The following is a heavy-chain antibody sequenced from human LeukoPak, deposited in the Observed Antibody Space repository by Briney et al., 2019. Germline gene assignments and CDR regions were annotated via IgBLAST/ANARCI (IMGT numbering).Heavy chain of an antibody. D-gene: IGHD4-17*01. J-gene: IGHJ4*02. V-gene: IGHV3-21*04. CDR2: ISSSSSYI. CDR3: AKGGRGDYGNFDY. Sequence: SGGSLRLSCAASGFTFSSYSMNWVRQAPGKGLEWVSSISSSSSYIYYADSVKGRFTISRDNAKNSLYLQMNSLRAEDTALYYCAKGGRGDYGNFDYWGQGTLVTVSS. CDR1: GFTFSSYS.